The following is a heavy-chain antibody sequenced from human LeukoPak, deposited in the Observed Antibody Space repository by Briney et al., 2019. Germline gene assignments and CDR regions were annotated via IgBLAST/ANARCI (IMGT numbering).Heavy chain of an antibody. V-gene: IGHV1-3*01. J-gene: IGHJ5*02. CDR1: GYTFTNYA. D-gene: IGHD3-22*01. CDR2: INAGNGNT. Sequence: ASVKVSCKASGYTFTNYAMHWVRQAPGQRLEWMGWINAGNGNTKYSQKFQGRVTITRDTSASTAYMEVSSLRSEDTAVYYCARLTYYYDSSGQNWFDPWGQGTLVTVSS. CDR3: ARLTYYYDSSGQNWFDP.